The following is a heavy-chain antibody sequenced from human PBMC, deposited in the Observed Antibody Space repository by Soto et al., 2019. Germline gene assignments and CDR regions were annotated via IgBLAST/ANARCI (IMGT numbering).Heavy chain of an antibody. J-gene: IGHJ4*02. CDR2: ISWNSETI. V-gene: IGHV3-9*01. CDR3: AKDMKWGGMTTIHYFDS. Sequence: EVQLVESGGGLVQPGRSLRLSCAASGFTVDDYAMHWVRQAPGKGLEWVSGISWNSETIDYADSVKGRFTISRDNAKSSFFLQMNSLSPDDTALYYCAKDMKWGGMTTIHYFDSWGQGTLVTVSS. D-gene: IGHD4-17*01. CDR1: GFTVDDYA.